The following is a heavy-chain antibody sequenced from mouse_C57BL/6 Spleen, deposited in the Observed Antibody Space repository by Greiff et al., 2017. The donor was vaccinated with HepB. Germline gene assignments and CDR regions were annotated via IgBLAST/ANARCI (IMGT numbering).Heavy chain of an antibody. CDR3: ARHPTRYFDV. J-gene: IGHJ1*03. D-gene: IGHD2-10*01. CDR2: ISSGGSYT. CDR1: GFTFSSYG. V-gene: IGHV5-6*01. Sequence: EVQLQESGGDLVKPGGSLKLSCAASGFTFSSYGMSWVRQTPDKRLEWVATISSGGSYTYYPDSVKGRFTISRDNAKNTLYLQMSSLKSEDTAMYYCARHPTRYFDVWGTGTTVTVSS.